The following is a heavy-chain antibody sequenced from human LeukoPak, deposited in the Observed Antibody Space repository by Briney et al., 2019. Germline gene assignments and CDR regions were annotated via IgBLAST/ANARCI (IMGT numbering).Heavy chain of an antibody. V-gene: IGHV4-39*01. Sequence: PSETLSLTCTVSGGSISSSSNYWGWIRQSPGKGLEWIGCVYYSGSTYYNPSVKSRVTISVDTSKNQFSLNLSSVTAADTAVYFCARNRSIAVTGIGRPNAFDIWGQGTMVTVAS. D-gene: IGHD6-19*01. J-gene: IGHJ3*02. CDR3: ARNRSIAVTGIGRPNAFDI. CDR1: GGSISSSSNY. CDR2: VYYSGST.